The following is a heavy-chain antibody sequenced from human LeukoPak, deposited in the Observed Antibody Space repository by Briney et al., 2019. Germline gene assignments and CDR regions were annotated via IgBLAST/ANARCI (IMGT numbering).Heavy chain of an antibody. Sequence: PSETLSLTCAVSGGSISSNYCFWDWIRHPPGKGLEWIGSVYYSGNTYYNPSLKSRVTISVDTSKNQFSLKLTSLTAADTAVYYCARRRKAGWYFDLWGRGTLVTVSS. V-gene: IGHV4-39*01. CDR2: VYYSGNT. J-gene: IGHJ2*01. CDR1: GGSISSNYCF. CDR3: ARRRKAGWYFDL.